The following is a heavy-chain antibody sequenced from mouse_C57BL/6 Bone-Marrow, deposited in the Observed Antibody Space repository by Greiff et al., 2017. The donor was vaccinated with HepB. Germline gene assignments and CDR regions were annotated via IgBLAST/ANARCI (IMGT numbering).Heavy chain of an antibody. CDR1: GYSITSGYY. CDR2: IRYDGSN. CDR3: ARDRYYDYDDVTWFAY. D-gene: IGHD2-4*01. Sequence: EVKLMESGPGLVKPSQSLSLTCSVTGYSITSGYYWNWIRQFPGNKLEWMGYIRYDGSNNYNPSLKNRISITRNTSKNQFFLKLNSVTTEDTATYYCARDRYYDYDDVTWFAYWGQGTLVTVSA. J-gene: IGHJ3*01. V-gene: IGHV3-6*01.